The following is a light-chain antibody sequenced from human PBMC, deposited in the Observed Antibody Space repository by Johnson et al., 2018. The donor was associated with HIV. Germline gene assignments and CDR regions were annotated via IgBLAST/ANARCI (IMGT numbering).Light chain of an antibody. Sequence: QSVLTQPPSVSAAPGQKVTISCSGSSSNIGNNYVSWYQQLPGTAPKLLIYDNNKRPSGIPDRFSGSKSGTSATLGITGPQTGDEADYYCGTWDSSLSAPSVIGTGTKVTVL. J-gene: IGLJ1*01. CDR3: GTWDSSLSAPSV. CDR2: DNN. CDR1: SSNIGNNY. V-gene: IGLV1-51*01.